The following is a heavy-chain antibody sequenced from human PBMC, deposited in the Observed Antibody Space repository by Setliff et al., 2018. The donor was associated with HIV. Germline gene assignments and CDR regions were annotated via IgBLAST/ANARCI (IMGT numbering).Heavy chain of an antibody. CDR2: IMPMLGTA. Sequence: ASVKVSCKASGGTFSNYFISWIRQAPGQGLEWMGKIMPMLGTANYAQKFQGRVTITADESTSTVYMELRSLTSKDTAMYYCARDAGYIGSSWDRWGQGTLVTVS. D-gene: IGHD5-12*01. V-gene: IGHV1-69*11. J-gene: IGHJ4*02. CDR3: ARDAGYIGSSWDR. CDR1: GGTFSNYF.